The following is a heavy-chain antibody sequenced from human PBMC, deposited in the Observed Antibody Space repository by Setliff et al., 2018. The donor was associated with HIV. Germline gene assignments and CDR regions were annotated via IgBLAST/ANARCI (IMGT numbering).Heavy chain of an antibody. J-gene: IGHJ3*01. D-gene: IGHD2-21*02. CDR1: EYTFANYW. Sequence: GESLKLSCKGSEYTFANYWIGWVRQVPGKGLEWMAIIYPDDSNIRYNPSFQSRVTISVDKSITTAYLQWNSLETSDTAIYFCARRDGRRMNAFDFWGQGTMVTVSS. CDR2: IYPDDSNI. V-gene: IGHV5-51*01. CDR3: ARRDGRRMNAFDF.